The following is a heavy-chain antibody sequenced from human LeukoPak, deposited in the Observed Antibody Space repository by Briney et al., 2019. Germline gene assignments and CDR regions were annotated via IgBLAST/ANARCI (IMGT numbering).Heavy chain of an antibody. CDR1: GGSISSYY. CDR2: IYYSGST. Sequence: PSETLSLTCTVSGGSISSYYWSWIRQPPGKGLEWIGYIYYSGSTNYNPSLKSRVTISVDTSKNQFSLKLSSVTAADTAVYYCARGEGGSGMDYYYYYMDVWGKGTTVTISS. J-gene: IGHJ6*03. V-gene: IGHV4-59*01. D-gene: IGHD3-10*01. CDR3: ARGEGGSGMDYYYYYMDV.